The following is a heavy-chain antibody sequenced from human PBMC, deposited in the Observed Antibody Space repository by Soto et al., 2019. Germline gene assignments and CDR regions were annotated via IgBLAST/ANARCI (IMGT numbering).Heavy chain of an antibody. CDR2: MNPNSGNT. Sequence: QVQLVQSGAEVKKPGASVKVSCKASGYTFTSYDINWVRQATGQGLEWMGWMNPNSGNTGYAQKFQGRVTMTRTTSRSPAYMELSSLRSEDTAVYYCSREEYCSGGSCFSVDAFDIWGQGTMVTVSS. CDR1: GYTFTSYD. D-gene: IGHD2-15*01. J-gene: IGHJ3*02. V-gene: IGHV1-8*01. CDR3: SREEYCSGGSCFSVDAFDI.